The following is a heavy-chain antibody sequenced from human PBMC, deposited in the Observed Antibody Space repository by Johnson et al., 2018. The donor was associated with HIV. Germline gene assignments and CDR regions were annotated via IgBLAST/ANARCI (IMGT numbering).Heavy chain of an antibody. D-gene: IGHD1-26*01. CDR3: ASEGALWSDAFDI. CDR1: GFTFSSYA. V-gene: IGHV3-30*04. Sequence: QVQLVESGGGVVQPGRSLRLSCAASGFTFSSYAMHWVRQAPAKGLEWVAVISYDGSDKYYADSVKGRFTISRDSSKNTLYLQMNSLRAEDTAVYYCASEGALWSDAFDIWGQGTMVTVSS. J-gene: IGHJ3*02. CDR2: ISYDGSDK.